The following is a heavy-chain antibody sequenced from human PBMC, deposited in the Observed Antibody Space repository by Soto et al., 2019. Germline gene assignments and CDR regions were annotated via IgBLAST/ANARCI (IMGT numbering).Heavy chain of an antibody. V-gene: IGHV3-30*18. CDR2: ISYDGSNK. D-gene: IGHD5-12*01. Sequence: GGSLRLSCAASGFTFSSYGMHWVRQAPGKGLEWVAVISYDGSNKYYADSVKGRFTISRDNSKNTLYLQMNSLRAEDTAVYYCAKDGYSGADPPNFDYWGQGTLVTVSS. CDR3: AKDGYSGADPPNFDY. J-gene: IGHJ4*02. CDR1: GFTFSSYG.